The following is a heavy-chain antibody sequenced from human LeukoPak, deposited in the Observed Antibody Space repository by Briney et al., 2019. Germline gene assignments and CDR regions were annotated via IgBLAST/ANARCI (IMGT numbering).Heavy chain of an antibody. J-gene: IGHJ5*02. CDR1: RFTFSSYS. CDR3: VRPLVS. CDR2: ISSSSSSI. Sequence: PGGSLRLSCAASRFTFSSYSMNWVRQAPGKGLEWVSYISSSSSSIYYADSVKGRFTISRDNAKNSLYLQMNSLRTEDTAVYYCVRPLVSWGQGTLVTVSS. V-gene: IGHV3-48*01.